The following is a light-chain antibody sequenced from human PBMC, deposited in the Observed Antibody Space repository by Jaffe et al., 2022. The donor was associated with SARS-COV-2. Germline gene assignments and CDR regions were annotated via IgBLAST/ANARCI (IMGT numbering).Light chain of an antibody. CDR2: EVS. V-gene: IGLV2-14*01. CDR1: NSDVGAYNY. Sequence: HSALTQPASVSGSPGQSITISCTGTNSDVGAYNYVSWYQHHPGTAPKLLIFEVSNRPSGVPDRFSGSKSGNTASLTISGLQAEDEADYYCNSYGNRILVFGGGTKVTVL. J-gene: IGLJ2*01. CDR3: NSYGNRILV.